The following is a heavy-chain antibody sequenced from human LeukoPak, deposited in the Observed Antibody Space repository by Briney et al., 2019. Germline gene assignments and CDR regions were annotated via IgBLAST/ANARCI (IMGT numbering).Heavy chain of an antibody. V-gene: IGHV3-66*04. J-gene: IGHJ4*02. D-gene: IGHD5-24*01. CDR3: ARQMATIIA. CDR2: IYSGGST. Sequence: GGSLRLSCAASGFTFSDYYMSWIRQAPGKGLEWVSVIYSGGSTYYADSVKGRFTISRDNSKNTLYLQMNSLRAEDTAVYYCARQMATIIAWGQGTLVTASS. CDR1: GFTFSDYY.